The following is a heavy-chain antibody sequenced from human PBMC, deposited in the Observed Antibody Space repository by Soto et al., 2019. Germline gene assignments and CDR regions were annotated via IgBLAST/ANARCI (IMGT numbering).Heavy chain of an antibody. V-gene: IGHV1-18*01. CDR3: ARYSKVEPPNNEFDP. Sequence: ASVKVSCKASGYTFTSYGISWVRQAPGQGLEWMGWISAYNGNTNYAQKLQGRVTMTTDTSTSTAYMELRSLRSDDTAVYYCARYSKVEPPNNEFDPWGQGTLVTVS. J-gene: IGHJ5*02. D-gene: IGHD1-1*01. CDR2: ISAYNGNT. CDR1: GYTFTSYG.